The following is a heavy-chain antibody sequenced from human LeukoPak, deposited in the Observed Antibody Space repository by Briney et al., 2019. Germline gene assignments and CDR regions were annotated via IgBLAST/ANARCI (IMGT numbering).Heavy chain of an antibody. V-gene: IGHV4-59*08. D-gene: IGHD4-23*01. CDR2: IYYSGST. Sequence: PSETLSLTCTVSGGSISSYYWSWIRQPPGKGLEWIGYIYYSGSTNYNPSLKSRVTISVDTSKNQFSLKLSSVTAADTAVYYCATTPRGAVVTGTGRYFDLWGRGTLVTVSS. CDR3: ATTPRGAVVTGTGRYFDL. CDR1: GGSISSYY. J-gene: IGHJ2*01.